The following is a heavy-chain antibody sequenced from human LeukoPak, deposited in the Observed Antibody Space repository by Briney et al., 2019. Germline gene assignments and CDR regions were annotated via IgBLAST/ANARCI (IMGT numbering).Heavy chain of an antibody. CDR1: GFTFSSYW. D-gene: IGHD3-9*01. Sequence: GGSLRLSCAASGFTFSSYWVTWVRQAPGKGLEWLANIKEDGSEKYYVDSVKGRFTISRDNAKKSLYLQMDSLRAEDTAVYYCARVNKYYGILTGYTRPSYYFDYWGQGTLVTVSS. CDR3: ARVNKYYGILTGYTRPSYYFDY. J-gene: IGHJ4*02. CDR2: IKEDGSEK. V-gene: IGHV3-7*01.